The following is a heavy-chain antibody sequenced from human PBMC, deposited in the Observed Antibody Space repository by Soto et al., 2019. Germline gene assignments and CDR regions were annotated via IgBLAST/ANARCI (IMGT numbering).Heavy chain of an antibody. Sequence: ASVKASCKASGYTFTSYAMHWLRQAPGQRLEWMGWINAGNGNTKYSQKFQGRVTITRDTSASTAYMELSSLRSEDTAVYYCARDPLYSSSWYPPFDYWGQGTLVTVSS. CDR1: GYTFTSYA. J-gene: IGHJ4*02. D-gene: IGHD6-13*01. CDR2: INAGNGNT. V-gene: IGHV1-3*01. CDR3: ARDPLYSSSWYPPFDY.